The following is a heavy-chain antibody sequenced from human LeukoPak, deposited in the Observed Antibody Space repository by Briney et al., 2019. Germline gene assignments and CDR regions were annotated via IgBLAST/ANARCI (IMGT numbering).Heavy chain of an antibody. CDR3: ARLPLYGSGSYYHSMGLFDY. D-gene: IGHD3-10*01. J-gene: IGHJ4*02. CDR2: IIPIFGTA. V-gene: IGHV1-69*01. CDR1: GGTFSSYA. Sequence: GASVKVSCKASGGTFSSYAISWVRQAPGQGLEWMGGIIPIFGTANYAQKFQGRVTITADESTSTAYMELSSLRSEDTAVYYCARLPLYGSGSYYHSMGLFDYWGQGTLVTVSS.